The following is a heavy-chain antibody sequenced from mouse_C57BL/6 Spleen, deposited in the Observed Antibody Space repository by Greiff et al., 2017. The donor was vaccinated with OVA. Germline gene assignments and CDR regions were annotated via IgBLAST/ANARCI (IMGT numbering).Heavy chain of an antibody. Sequence: VQRVESGPGLVQPSQSLSITCTVSGFSLTSYGVHWVRQPPGQGLEWLGVIWSGGSTDYNAAFISRLSISKDNSKSQVFFKMNSLQADDTAIYYCAKGDGYGGYFDYWGQGTTLTVSS. CDR3: AKGDGYGGYFDY. CDR2: IWSGGST. D-gene: IGHD1-1*01. CDR1: GFSLTSYG. V-gene: IGHV2-4*01. J-gene: IGHJ2*01.